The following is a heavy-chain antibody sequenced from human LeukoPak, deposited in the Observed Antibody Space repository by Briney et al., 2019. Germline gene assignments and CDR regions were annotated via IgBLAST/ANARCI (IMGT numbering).Heavy chain of an antibody. Sequence: ASLNASCTTSGDSFKDVDMCGVRHAPGQGREWMAWISLNRGGTDYAQTFQGRVAVIRDTSISTAYMERRSLGSDATAVYYCAISKARLRRFGYYFDYWGKGTLVTVSS. CDR2: ISLNRGGT. D-gene: IGHD4-17*01. V-gene: IGHV1-2*02. CDR3: AISKARLRRFGYYFDY. J-gene: IGHJ4*02. CDR1: GDSFKDVD.